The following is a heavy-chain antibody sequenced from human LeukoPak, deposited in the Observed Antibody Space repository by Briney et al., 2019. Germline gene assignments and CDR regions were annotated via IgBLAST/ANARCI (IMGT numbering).Heavy chain of an antibody. D-gene: IGHD3-22*01. V-gene: IGHV3-23*01. CDR1: GFTFTTYA. Sequence: GGSLRLSCEASGFTFTTYAMNWVRQAPGQGLEWVSGISATGGTTYYADSVKGRFTISRDNPKNTLYLQMNSLRVEDTAVYFCAKRGVVIRVILVGFQKEAYYFASWGQGALVTVSS. J-gene: IGHJ4*02. CDR2: ISATGGTT. CDR3: AKRGVVIRVILVGFQKEAYYFAS.